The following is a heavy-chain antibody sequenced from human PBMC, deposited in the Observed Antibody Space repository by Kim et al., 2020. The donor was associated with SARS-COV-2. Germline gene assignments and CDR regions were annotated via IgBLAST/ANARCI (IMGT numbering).Heavy chain of an antibody. Sequence: GGSLRLSCAASGFTFSSYGMHWVRQAPGKGLEWVAVISYDGRNKYYADSVKGRFTISRDNSKNTLYLQMNSLRAEDTAVYYCAKDGGSYCSSTSCYSDYWGQGTPVTVSS. D-gene: IGHD2-2*01. J-gene: IGHJ4*02. V-gene: IGHV3-30*18. CDR2: ISYDGRNK. CDR1: GFTFSSYG. CDR3: AKDGGSYCSSTSCYSDY.